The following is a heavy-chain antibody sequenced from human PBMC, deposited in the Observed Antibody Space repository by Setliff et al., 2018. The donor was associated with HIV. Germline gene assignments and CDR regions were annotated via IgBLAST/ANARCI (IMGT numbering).Heavy chain of an antibody. J-gene: IGHJ4*02. CDR2: IIPTLTIA. D-gene: IGHD3-22*01. CDR3: ARDYSPTFYYYDSSGTFDY. Sequence: SVKVSCKASGGTFSSYAISWVRQAPGQGLEWMGGIIPTLTIANYAQKFQGRVTITADESTSTAYMELSSLRSEDTAVYYCARDYSPTFYYYDSSGTFDYWGQGTLVTVSS. CDR1: GGTFSSYA. V-gene: IGHV1-69*10.